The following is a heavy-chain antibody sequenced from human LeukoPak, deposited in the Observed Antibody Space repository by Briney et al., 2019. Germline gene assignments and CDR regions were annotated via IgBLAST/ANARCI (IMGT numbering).Heavy chain of an antibody. J-gene: IGHJ4*02. CDR1: AGSIRNYY. CDR2: IYYGGST. D-gene: IGHD1-26*01. CDR3: ATLGDFDY. Sequence: SETLSLTCSVSAGSIRNYYWSWIRQPPGKGLEWIGFIYYGGSTSYNPSLKSRVTMSLDTSNNQFSPKLNSVTAADTAVYYCATLGDFDYWGQGTLVTVSS. V-gene: IGHV4-59*01.